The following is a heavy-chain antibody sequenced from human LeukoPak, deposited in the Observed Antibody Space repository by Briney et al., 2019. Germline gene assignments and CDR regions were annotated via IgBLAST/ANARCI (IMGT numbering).Heavy chain of an antibody. J-gene: IGHJ4*02. V-gene: IGHV4-34*01. Sequence: SETLSLTCAVYGGSFSGYHWSWIRQPPGKGLEWIGEINHSGSTNYSPSLKSRVTISVDTSKNQFSLKLSSVTAADTAVYYCARGTPYNFACTGYYYFDSWGPGTLVTVSS. D-gene: IGHD3/OR15-3a*01. CDR1: GGSFSGYH. CDR3: ARGTPYNFACTGYYYFDS. CDR2: INHSGST.